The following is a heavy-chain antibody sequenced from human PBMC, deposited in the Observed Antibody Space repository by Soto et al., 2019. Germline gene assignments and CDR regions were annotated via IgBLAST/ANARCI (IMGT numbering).Heavy chain of an antibody. J-gene: IGHJ6*02. V-gene: IGHV1-69*06. Sequence: QVQLVQSGAEVKKPGSSVKVSCKASGGTFSSLDINWVRQAPGQGLEWMGGIIPISETTNYAQIFQGRVSIVAYKSTSTAYMELSRLRSEATAVYYCARPLLSHSYDIGGYDSYFHAMDVWGQGTPVTVSS. CDR2: IIPISETT. CDR1: GGTFSSLD. CDR3: ARPLLSHSYDIGGYDSYFHAMDV. D-gene: IGHD3-22*01.